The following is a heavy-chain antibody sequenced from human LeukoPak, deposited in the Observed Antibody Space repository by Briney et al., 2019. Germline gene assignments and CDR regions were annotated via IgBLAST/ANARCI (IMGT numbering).Heavy chain of an antibody. Sequence: ASVKVSCKASGYTFTSYAMHWVRQAPGQRLEWMGWINAGNGNTKYSQKFQGRVTITRDTSASTAYMELSSLRSEDTAVYYCVKEGDPAMNDGLYWGQGTLVTVSS. V-gene: IGHV1-3*01. CDR1: GYTFTSYA. J-gene: IGHJ4*02. D-gene: IGHD5-18*01. CDR2: INAGNGNT. CDR3: VKEGDPAMNDGLY.